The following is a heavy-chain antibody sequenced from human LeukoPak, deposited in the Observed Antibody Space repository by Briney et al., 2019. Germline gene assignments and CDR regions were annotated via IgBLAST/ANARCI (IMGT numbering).Heavy chain of an antibody. Sequence: PSETLSLTCAVYGGSFSGYYWSWIRQPPGKGLEWIGEIYHSGSTNYNPSLKSRVTISVDTSKNQSSLRLRSVTAADTAVYYCARGRVARSPYFDYWDQGTLVTVSS. CDR3: ARGRVARSPYFDY. CDR2: IYHSGST. J-gene: IGHJ4*02. V-gene: IGHV4-34*01. CDR1: GGSFSGYY.